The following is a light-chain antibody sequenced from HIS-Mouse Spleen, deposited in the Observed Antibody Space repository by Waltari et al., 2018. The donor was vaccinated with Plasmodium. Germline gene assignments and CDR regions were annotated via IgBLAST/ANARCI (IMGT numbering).Light chain of an antibody. CDR2: QAS. CDR1: KLGDKY. CDR3: QAWDSSTVV. V-gene: IGLV3-1*01. Sequence: SYELTQPPSVSVSPGQTASITCSGDKLGDKYACWYQQKPGQSPLLVIYQASKRPSGIPERLSGSNSGNTATLTISGTQAMDEADYYCQAWDSSTVVFGGGTKLTVL. J-gene: IGLJ2*01.